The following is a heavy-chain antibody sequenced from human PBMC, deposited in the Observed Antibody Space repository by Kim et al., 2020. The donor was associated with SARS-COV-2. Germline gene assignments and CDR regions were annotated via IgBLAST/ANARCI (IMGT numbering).Heavy chain of an antibody. J-gene: IGHJ5*02. D-gene: IGHD6-13*01. V-gene: IGHV4-34*01. CDR3: ARARPPGYSSSWYVRWFDP. CDR2: INHSGST. Sequence: SETLSLTCAVYGGSFSGYYWSWIRQPPGKGLEWIGEINHSGSTNYNPSLKSRVTISVDMSKNQFSLKLSSVTAADTAVYYCARARPPGYSSSWYVRWFDPWGQGTLVTVSS. CDR1: GGSFSGYY.